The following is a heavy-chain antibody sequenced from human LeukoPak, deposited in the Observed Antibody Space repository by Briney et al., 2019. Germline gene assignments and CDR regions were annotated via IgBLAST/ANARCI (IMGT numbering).Heavy chain of an antibody. V-gene: IGHV4-34*01. Sequence: SETLSLTCAVYGGSFSGYYWSWIRQPPGKGLEWIGEINHSGSTNYNPSLKSRVTISVDTSKNQFSLKLSSVTAADTAVYYCARDDSRVNSYGPADYWGQGTLVTVSS. CDR3: ARDDSRVNSYGPADY. CDR2: INHSGST. CDR1: GGSFSGYY. J-gene: IGHJ4*02. D-gene: IGHD5-18*01.